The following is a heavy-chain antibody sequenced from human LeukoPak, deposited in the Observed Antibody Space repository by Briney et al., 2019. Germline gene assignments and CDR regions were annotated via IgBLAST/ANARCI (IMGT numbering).Heavy chain of an antibody. CDR2: IYYSGST. J-gene: IGHJ2*01. CDR3: ARRGSSWVYWYFDL. CDR1: GGSISSGDYY. V-gene: IGHV4-61*08. D-gene: IGHD6-13*01. Sequence: SETLSLTCTVSGGSISSGDYYWSWIRQPPGKGLEWIGYIYYSGSTNYNPSLKSRVTISVDTSKNQFSLKLSSVTAADTAVYYCARRGSSWVYWYFDLWGRGTLVTVSS.